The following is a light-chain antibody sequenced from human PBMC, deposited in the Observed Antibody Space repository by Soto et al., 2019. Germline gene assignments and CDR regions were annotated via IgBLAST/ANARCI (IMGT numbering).Light chain of an antibody. CDR2: GAS. J-gene: IGKJ1*01. V-gene: IGKV3-15*01. CDR1: QSVNSD. CDR3: QQYKLWWT. Sequence: EIVMTQSPATLSVSPGERATLSCRASQSVNSDLAGYQQKPGQAPRLLIYGASTRATGIPARFSGSGSGTEFTLTISSLQSEDFAVYYCQQYKLWWTFGQGTRVEIK.